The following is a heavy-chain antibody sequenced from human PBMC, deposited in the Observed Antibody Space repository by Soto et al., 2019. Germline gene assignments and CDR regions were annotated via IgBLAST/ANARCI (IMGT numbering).Heavy chain of an antibody. CDR3: ASIRGVFGY. CDR1: GFSLSDLF. Sequence: EVQLVESGGDLVQPGGSLRLSCEVSGFSLSDLFIDWVRQAPGKGLEWVGRTKDKAYSYTTEYAASVKGRFTISRDDSRNSLFLQMSSLKTEDTAAYYCASIRGVFGYWGQGTLVTVSS. V-gene: IGHV3-72*01. CDR2: TKDKAYSYTT. J-gene: IGHJ4*02. D-gene: IGHD3-10*01.